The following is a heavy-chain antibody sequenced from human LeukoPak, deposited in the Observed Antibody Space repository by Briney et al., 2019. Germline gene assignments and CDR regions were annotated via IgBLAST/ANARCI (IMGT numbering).Heavy chain of an antibody. CDR3: ARGREWLRFAFDY. J-gene: IGHJ4*02. CDR1: GGSISSSSYY. V-gene: IGHV4-39*07. Sequence: SETLSLTCTVSGGSISSSSYYWGWIRQPPGKGLEWIGSIYYSGSTYYNPSLKSRVTISVDTSKNQFSLKLSSVTAADTAVYYCARGREWLRFAFDYWGQGTLVTVSS. D-gene: IGHD5-12*01. CDR2: IYYSGST.